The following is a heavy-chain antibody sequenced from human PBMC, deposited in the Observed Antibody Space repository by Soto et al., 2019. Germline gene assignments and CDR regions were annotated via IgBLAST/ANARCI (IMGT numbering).Heavy chain of an antibody. CDR3: ARGLDDSSGYYLLY. J-gene: IGHJ4*02. D-gene: IGHD3-22*01. CDR2: IYYSGST. V-gene: IGHV4-30-4*01. Sequence: SETLSLTCTVSGGSISSGDYYWSWIRQPPGKGLEWIGYIYYSGSTYYNPSLKSRVTISVDTSKNQFSLKLSSVTAADTAVYYCARGLDDSSGYYLLYWGQGTLVTVSS. CDR1: GGSISSGDYY.